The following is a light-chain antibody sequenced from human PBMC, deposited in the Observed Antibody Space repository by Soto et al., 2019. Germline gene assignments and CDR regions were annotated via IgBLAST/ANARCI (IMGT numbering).Light chain of an antibody. J-gene: IGLJ1*01. CDR1: SSDVGGYNY. CDR3: SSYTSSSNYV. V-gene: IGLV2-14*01. Sequence: QSALTQPASVSGSPGQSITISCTGTSSDVGGYNYVSWYQQHPGKAPKLMIYEVSNRPSGVSNRFSGSKSGNTASLTISGLQAEEEADYYCSSYTSSSNYVFGTGTTLTVL. CDR2: EVS.